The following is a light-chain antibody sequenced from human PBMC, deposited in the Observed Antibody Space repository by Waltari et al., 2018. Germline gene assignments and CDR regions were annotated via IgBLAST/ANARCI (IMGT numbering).Light chain of an antibody. CDR3: QQYDGIVVT. V-gene: IGKV3-20*01. CDR2: GAS. CDR1: QTVRTTY. Sequence: EIVLTQSPGTLSLSPGERATLSCRASQTVRTTYLAWYQQKPGQAPTLLIYGASSRATGIPDRFSGSGSGTDFSLTISRLEPEDFAVYYCQQYDGIVVTFGGGTKVEI. J-gene: IGKJ4*01.